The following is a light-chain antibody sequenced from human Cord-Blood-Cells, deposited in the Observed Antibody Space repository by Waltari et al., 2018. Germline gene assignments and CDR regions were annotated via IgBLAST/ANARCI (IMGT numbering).Light chain of an antibody. CDR3: AAWDDSLNGRM. J-gene: IGLJ3*02. Sequence: QSVLTQPPSPSGPPGQRGTISCSGSRSNIGSNTVNWYQQLPRTAPKLINYSNNQRPSVVPYRFSGSKAGTSASLAISGLRSEDEADYYCAAWDDSLNGRMFGGGTKLTVL. CDR2: SNN. V-gene: IGLV1-44*01. CDR1: RSNIGSNT.